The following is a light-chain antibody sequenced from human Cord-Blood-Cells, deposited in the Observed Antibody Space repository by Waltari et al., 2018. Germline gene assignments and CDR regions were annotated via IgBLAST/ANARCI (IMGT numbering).Light chain of an antibody. V-gene: IGKV3-20*01. Sequence: EVAFTPSPATLSLSPGETATLPCRASQSVSSSYLAWYQQKPGQAPRLLSYGASSRATGIPARFSGSGSETDFSLTISRLEPEDFAVYYCRQYGSSPLTFGGGTKVEI. J-gene: IGKJ4*01. CDR1: QSVSSSY. CDR2: GAS. CDR3: RQYGSSPLT.